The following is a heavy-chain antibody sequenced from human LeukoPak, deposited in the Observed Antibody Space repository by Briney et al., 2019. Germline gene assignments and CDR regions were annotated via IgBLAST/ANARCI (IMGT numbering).Heavy chain of an antibody. CDR1: GGSISSYY. Sequence: SETLSLTCTVSGGSISSYYWSWIRQPPGKGLEWIGYIYYSGSTNYNPSLKSRVTVSIDTSKNQFSLKLSSVTAADTAVYYCARHRPARYSSSLEFDPWGQGTLVTVSS. CDR3: ARHRPARYSSSLEFDP. CDR2: IYYSGST. V-gene: IGHV4-59*01. D-gene: IGHD6-6*01. J-gene: IGHJ5*02.